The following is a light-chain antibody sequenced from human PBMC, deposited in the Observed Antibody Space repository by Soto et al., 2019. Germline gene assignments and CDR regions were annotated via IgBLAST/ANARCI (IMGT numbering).Light chain of an antibody. CDR3: KQYNTYAT. Sequence: DIQLTQSPSTLSAADGDSVTITCRASQNIRNLLAWYQQKPGKAPEPLIYAASTLKTGVPSSFSGSGSGSEFNFTITGLQPDDFATYFCKQYNTYATCGQGTRLEIK. J-gene: IGKJ5*01. V-gene: IGKV1-5*01. CDR1: QNIRNL. CDR2: AAS.